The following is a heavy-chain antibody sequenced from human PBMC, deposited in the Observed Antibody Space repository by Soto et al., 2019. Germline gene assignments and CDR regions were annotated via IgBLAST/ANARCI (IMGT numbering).Heavy chain of an antibody. CDR1: GYTFSNYY. Sequence: QVHLVQSGAEVKRPGVSVKVSCKASGYTFSNYYMHWVRQVPGHGLEWMGIINPSGGGTTYAQRFRGRLTVTRDTSTSRVYMELSRLRSDDTAIYFCARAPQYGSAGYYYNFWGQGTLVTVSS. CDR2: INPSGGGT. D-gene: IGHD3-10*01. V-gene: IGHV1-46*01. J-gene: IGHJ4*02. CDR3: ARAPQYGSAGYYYNF.